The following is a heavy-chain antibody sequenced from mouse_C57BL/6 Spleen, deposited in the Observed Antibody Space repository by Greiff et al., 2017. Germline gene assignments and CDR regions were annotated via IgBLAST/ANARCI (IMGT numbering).Heavy chain of an antibody. CDR1: GYTFTSYW. D-gene: IGHD1-1*01. V-gene: IGHV1-69*01. Sequence: QVQLQQPGAELVMPGASVKLSCKASGYTFTSYWMHWVKQRPGQGLEWIGEIDPSDSDTNYNQKFKGKSTLTVDKSSSTAYMQLSSLTSEDSAVYYCAIYGSSPWYFDVWGTGTTVTVSS. CDR2: IDPSDSDT. CDR3: AIYGSSPWYFDV. J-gene: IGHJ1*03.